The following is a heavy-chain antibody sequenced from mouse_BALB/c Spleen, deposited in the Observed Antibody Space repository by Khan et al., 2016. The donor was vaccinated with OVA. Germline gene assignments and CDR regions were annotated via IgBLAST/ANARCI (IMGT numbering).Heavy chain of an antibody. Sequence: DLVKPGASVKLSCTASGYTFTSYWINWIKQRPGQGLEWLGRIAPGSGDAYYNELFKGKATLTVDPSSSTAYIQLSSLSSEDSAVYFCARSEGTYGDYAYWRRGATLTVSS. CDR1: GYTFTSYW. J-gene: IGHJ2*01. D-gene: IGHD2-13*01. CDR3: ARSEGTYGDYAY. CDR2: IAPGSGDA. V-gene: IGHV1S41*01.